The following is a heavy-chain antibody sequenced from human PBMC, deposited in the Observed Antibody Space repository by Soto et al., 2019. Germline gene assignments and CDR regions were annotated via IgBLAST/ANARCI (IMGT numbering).Heavy chain of an antibody. V-gene: IGHV4-39*01. CDR1: GGSISSSSYY. J-gene: IGHJ4*02. CDR2: IYYSGST. CDR3: ATLGLTRHDY. Sequence: PSETLSLTCTVSGGSISSSSYYWGWIRQPPGEGLEWIGSIYYSGSTYYNPSLKSRVTISVDTSKNQFSLKLSSVTAADTAVYYCATLGLTRHDYWGQGTLVTVSS. D-gene: IGHD3-16*01.